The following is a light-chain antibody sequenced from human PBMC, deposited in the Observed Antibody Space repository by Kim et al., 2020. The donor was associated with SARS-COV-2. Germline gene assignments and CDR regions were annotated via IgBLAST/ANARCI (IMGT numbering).Light chain of an antibody. CDR1: RSNIGSGYG. CDR3: QSYDNNLIVV. Sequence: GQKVTNSCTGSRSNIGSGYGVQWSRLLPGSAPQRLIYPRSHRPTGVPERISASKSGSSASLAINGLQAEDEGDYYCQSYDNNLIVVFGGGTQLTVL. V-gene: IGLV1-40*01. J-gene: IGLJ3*02. CDR2: PRS.